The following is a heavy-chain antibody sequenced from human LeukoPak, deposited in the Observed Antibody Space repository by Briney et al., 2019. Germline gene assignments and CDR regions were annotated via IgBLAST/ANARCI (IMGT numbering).Heavy chain of an antibody. CDR2: ISWDGGST. CDR1: GFTFDDYA. Sequence: GSLRLSCAASGFTFDDYAMHWARQAPGKGLEWVSLISWDGGSTYYADSVRGRFTISRDNSRNSLFLQMNGLRTEDTALYYCATERQKYFDYWGQGTLVTVSS. V-gene: IGHV3-43*01. J-gene: IGHJ4*02. D-gene: IGHD1-1*01. CDR3: ATERQKYFDY.